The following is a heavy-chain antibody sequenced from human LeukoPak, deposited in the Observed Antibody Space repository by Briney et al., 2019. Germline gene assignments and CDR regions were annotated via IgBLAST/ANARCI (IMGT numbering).Heavy chain of an antibody. J-gene: IGHJ4*02. CDR1: GFTFSSYS. CDR2: ISSSSSTI. D-gene: IGHD1-14*01. CDR3: ARILGDSAEPIDY. V-gene: IGHV3-48*04. Sequence: LPGGSLRLSCAASGFTFSSYSMNWVRQAPGKGLEWVSYISSSSSTIYYADSVKGRFTISRDNAENSLYLQMNSLRAEDTAVYYCARILGDSAEPIDYWGQGTLVTVSS.